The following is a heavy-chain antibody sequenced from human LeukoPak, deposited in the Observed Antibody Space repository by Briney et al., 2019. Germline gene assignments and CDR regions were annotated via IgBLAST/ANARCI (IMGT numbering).Heavy chain of an antibody. J-gene: IGHJ5*02. V-gene: IGHV3-48*03. CDR2: ISSSGSTI. CDR1: GFTFSSYE. Sequence: GGSLRLSCAASGFTFSSYEMSWVRQAPGKGLEWVSYISSSGSTIYYADSVKGRFTISRDNAKNSLYLQMNSLRAEDTAVYYCARDVGPRTENWFDPWGQGTLVTVSS. CDR3: ARDVGPRTENWFDP. D-gene: IGHD1-26*01.